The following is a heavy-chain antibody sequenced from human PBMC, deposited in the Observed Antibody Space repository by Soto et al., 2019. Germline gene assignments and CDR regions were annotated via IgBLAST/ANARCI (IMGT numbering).Heavy chain of an antibody. J-gene: IGHJ6*03. CDR1: GGSFSGYY. V-gene: IGHV4-34*01. CDR2: INHSGST. Sequence: SETLSLTCAVYGGSFSGYYWSWIRQPPGKGLEWIGEINHSGSTNYNPSLKSRVTISVDTSKNQFSLKLSSVTAADTAVYYCARIKHHYYYYMDVWGKGTTVTVSS. CDR3: ARIKHHYYYYMDV.